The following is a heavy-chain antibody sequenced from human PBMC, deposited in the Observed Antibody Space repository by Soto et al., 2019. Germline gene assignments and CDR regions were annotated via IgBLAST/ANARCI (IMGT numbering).Heavy chain of an antibody. V-gene: IGHV4-4*07. CDR1: GGSISSYR. D-gene: IGHD1-7*01. Sequence: QVQPQESGPGLVKPLETLSLTCTVSGGSISSYRWSWIRQPAWKGLEWIGRINTRGNTNYNPSLKSRVTLSMDTSKNQFFLRLNSVTAADSAVYYCGRESGVTWDYEAYWGQGTPVTVSS. CDR3: GRESGVTWDYEAY. J-gene: IGHJ4*02. CDR2: INTRGNT.